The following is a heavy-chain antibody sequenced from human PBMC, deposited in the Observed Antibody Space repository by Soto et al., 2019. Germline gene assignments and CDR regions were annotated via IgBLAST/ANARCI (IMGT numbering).Heavy chain of an antibody. Sequence: QMQLVQSGPEVKKPGTSVKVSCKASGFTFTSSAMQWVRQARGQRLEWIGWIVVGSGNTNYAQKFQERVTITRGMSTSTANMELSSLRSEDTAVYYCAADLRGSGYDAFDIWGQGTMVTVSS. CDR3: AADLRGSGYDAFDI. V-gene: IGHV1-58*02. CDR1: GFTFTSSA. J-gene: IGHJ3*02. CDR2: IVVGSGNT. D-gene: IGHD3-22*01.